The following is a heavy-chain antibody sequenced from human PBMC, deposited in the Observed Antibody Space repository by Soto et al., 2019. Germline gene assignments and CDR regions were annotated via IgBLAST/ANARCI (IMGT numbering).Heavy chain of an antibody. CDR1: GGRFRSYA. V-gene: IGHV1-69*13. CDR3: ARAPGGNVAFDY. D-gene: IGHD2-15*01. J-gene: IGHJ4*02. Sequence: ASVKLSCEASGGRFRSYAISWVRQAPGQGLEWMGGIIPIFGTANYAQKFQGRVTITADESTSTAYMELSSLRSEDTAVYYCARAPGGNVAFDYWGQGTLLTVSS. CDR2: IIPIFGTA.